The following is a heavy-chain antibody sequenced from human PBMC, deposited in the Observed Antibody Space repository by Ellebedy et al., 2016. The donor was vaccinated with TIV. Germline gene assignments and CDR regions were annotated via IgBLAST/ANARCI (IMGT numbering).Heavy chain of an antibody. J-gene: IGHJ6*02. CDR2: FDPEDGET. CDR1: GYTLTELS. CDR3: ATAVLYYYYGMDV. V-gene: IGHV1-24*01. Sequence: ASVKVSXKVSGYTLTELSMHWVRQAPGKGLEWLGGFDPEDGETIYAQKFQGRVTMTEDTSTDTAYMELSSLRSEDTAVYYCATAVLYYYYGMDVWGQGTTVTVSS.